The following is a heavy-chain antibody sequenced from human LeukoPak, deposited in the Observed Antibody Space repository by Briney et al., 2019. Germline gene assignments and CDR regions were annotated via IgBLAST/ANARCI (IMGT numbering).Heavy chain of an antibody. CDR2: MNPNSGNT. Sequence: ASVKVSCKASGYTFTSYDINWVGQATGQGLEWMGWMNPNSGNTGYAQKFQGRVTITRNTSIGTAYMELSSLRSEDTAVYYCARDSDQWLVREHYYYMDVWGKGTTVTVSS. V-gene: IGHV1-8*03. D-gene: IGHD6-19*01. J-gene: IGHJ6*03. CDR1: GYTFTSYD. CDR3: ARDSDQWLVREHYYYMDV.